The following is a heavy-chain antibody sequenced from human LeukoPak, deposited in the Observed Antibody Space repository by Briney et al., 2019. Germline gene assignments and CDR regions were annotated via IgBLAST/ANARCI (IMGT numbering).Heavy chain of an antibody. CDR1: GFTFSSYW. Sequence: PGGSLRLSCAASGFTFSSYWMSWVRQAPGKGLEWVANIKQDGSEKYYVDSVKGRITISRENAKNSLYLQMNSLRAQDTAVYYCARTLVSAQQLVPWYYMDVWGKGTTVTISS. V-gene: IGHV3-7*01. D-gene: IGHD6-13*01. J-gene: IGHJ6*03. CDR2: IKQDGSEK. CDR3: ARTLVSAQQLVPWYYMDV.